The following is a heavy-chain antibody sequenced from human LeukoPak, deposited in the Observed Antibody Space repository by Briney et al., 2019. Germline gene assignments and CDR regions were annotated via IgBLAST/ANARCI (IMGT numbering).Heavy chain of an antibody. Sequence: SETLSLTCAVYGGSFSGYYWSWIRQPPGKGLEWIGEINHSGSTNYNPSLKSRVTISVDTSKNRFSLKLSSVTAADTAVYYCARRGYSSSSRGRTDYWGQGTLVTVSS. J-gene: IGHJ4*02. CDR1: GGSFSGYY. V-gene: IGHV4-34*01. D-gene: IGHD6-6*01. CDR3: ARRGYSSSSRGRTDY. CDR2: INHSGST.